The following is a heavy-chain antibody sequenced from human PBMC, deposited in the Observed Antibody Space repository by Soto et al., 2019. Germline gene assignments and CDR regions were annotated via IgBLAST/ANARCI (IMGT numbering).Heavy chain of an antibody. J-gene: IGHJ3*02. CDR2: IYYSGGS. Sequence: SETLSLTCTGSGGSITSYYWSWIRQPPGKGLEWIGKIYYSGGSNYNPSLKSRVTISVDTSKNQFSLKLTSVTAADTAVFYCARHGRNGFDIWGRGTMVTVSS. CDR3: ARHGRNGFDI. V-gene: IGHV4-59*08. CDR1: GGSITSYY.